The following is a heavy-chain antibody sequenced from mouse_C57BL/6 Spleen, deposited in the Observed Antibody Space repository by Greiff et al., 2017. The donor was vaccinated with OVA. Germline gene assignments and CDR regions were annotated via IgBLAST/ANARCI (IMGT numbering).Heavy chain of an antibody. CDR3: ARYDGYFDY. J-gene: IGHJ2*01. CDR1: GFTFTDYY. V-gene: IGHV7-3*01. Sequence: EVKLMESGGGLVQPGGSLSLSCAASGFTFTDYYMSWVRQPPGKALEWLGFIRNKANGYTTEYSASVKGRFTISRDNSQSILYLQINALRAEDSATYYGARYDGYFDYWGQGTTLTVSS. D-gene: IGHD2-3*01. CDR2: IRNKANGYTT.